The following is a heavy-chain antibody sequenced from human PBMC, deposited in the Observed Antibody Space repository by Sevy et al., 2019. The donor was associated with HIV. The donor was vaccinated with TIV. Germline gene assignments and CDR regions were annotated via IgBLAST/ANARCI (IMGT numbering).Heavy chain of an antibody. CDR2: INPNSGGT. Sequence: ASVKVSCKASGYTFTRYYMHWVRQAPGQGLEWMGRINPNSGGTNYAQTFQGRVTMTRDTSISTAYMELSRLRSDDTAVYYCATYTVTTYYFDYWGQGTLVTVSS. CDR1: GYTFTRYY. J-gene: IGHJ4*02. D-gene: IGHD4-17*01. CDR3: ATYTVTTYYFDY. V-gene: IGHV1-2*06.